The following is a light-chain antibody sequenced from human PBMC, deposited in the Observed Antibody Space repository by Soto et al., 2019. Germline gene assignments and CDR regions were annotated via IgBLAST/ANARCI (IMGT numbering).Light chain of an antibody. Sequence: ELVLTQSPGTLSLSPVDRATLSCRASLSLPSRSLAWYQQRPGQAPRVLISAASTRAADIPDRFSGSGSGTDFTLTINRLEPEDFAVYYCQQYDYSPRTFGQGTKVDIK. CDR3: QQYDYSPRT. V-gene: IGKV3-20*01. CDR1: LSLPSRS. J-gene: IGKJ1*01. CDR2: AAS.